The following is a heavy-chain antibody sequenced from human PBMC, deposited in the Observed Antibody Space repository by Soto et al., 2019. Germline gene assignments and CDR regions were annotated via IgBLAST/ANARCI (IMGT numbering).Heavy chain of an antibody. CDR2: IYHSGST. J-gene: IGHJ5*02. CDR3: ARNMVRGAPNWFDP. D-gene: IGHD3-10*01. V-gene: IGHV4-30-2*01. CDR1: GGSISSGGYS. Sequence: LSLTCAVSGGSISSGGYSWSWIRQPPGKGLEWIGYIYHSGSTYYNPSLKSRVTISVDRSKNQFSLKLSSVTAADTAVYYCARNMVRGAPNWFDPWGQGTLVTVSS.